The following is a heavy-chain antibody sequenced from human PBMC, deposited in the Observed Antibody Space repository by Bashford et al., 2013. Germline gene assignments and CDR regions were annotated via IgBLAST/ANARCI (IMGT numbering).Heavy chain of an antibody. V-gene: IGHV3-23*01. Sequence: GGSLRLSCAASGFTFSSYAMSWVRQAPGKGLEWVSAISGSGGSTYYAESVKGRFTISRDNSKDTLFLQMNSLRAEDTAVYYCANEIGDYEPFDYWGQGTLVTVSS. CDR3: ANEIGDYEPFDY. CDR2: ISGSGGST. J-gene: IGHJ4*02. CDR1: GFTFSSYA. D-gene: IGHD4-17*01.